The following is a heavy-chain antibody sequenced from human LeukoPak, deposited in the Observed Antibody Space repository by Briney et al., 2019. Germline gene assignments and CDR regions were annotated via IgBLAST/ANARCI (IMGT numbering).Heavy chain of an antibody. Sequence: GGSLRLSCAASGFTFDDYGMSWVRQAPGKGLEWVSGINWNGGSTGYADSVKGRFTISRDNAKNSLYLQMNSLRAEDTALYYCARNWGSWYYYYYMDVWGKGTTVTASS. CDR3: ARNWGSWYYYYYMDV. D-gene: IGHD7-27*01. J-gene: IGHJ6*03. V-gene: IGHV3-20*04. CDR2: INWNGGST. CDR1: GFTFDDYG.